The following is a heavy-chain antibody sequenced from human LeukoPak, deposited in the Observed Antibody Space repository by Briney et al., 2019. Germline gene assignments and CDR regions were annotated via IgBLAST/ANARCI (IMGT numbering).Heavy chain of an antibody. V-gene: IGHV3-23*01. CDR2: ISGSGGST. Sequence: PGGSLRLSCAASGFDFSSYGMNWVRQAPGKGLEWVSSISGSGGSTDYADSVKGRFTISRDNFRNTLYLQVNSLRAEDTAVYYCAKEDSALWFGELSHYFDSWGQGTLVTVSS. D-gene: IGHD3-10*01. CDR1: GFDFSSYG. CDR3: AKEDSALWFGELSHYFDS. J-gene: IGHJ4*02.